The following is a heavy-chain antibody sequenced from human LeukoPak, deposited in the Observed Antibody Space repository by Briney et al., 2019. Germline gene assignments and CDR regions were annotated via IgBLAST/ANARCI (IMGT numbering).Heavy chain of an antibody. CDR3: TRVDSGTYLDY. D-gene: IGHD3-10*01. CDR2: IKSKAYGGTT. V-gene: IGHV3-49*04. J-gene: IGHJ4*02. CDR1: GLTFGDYG. Sequence: PGGSLRLSCSVSGLTFGDYGMNWVRQAPGKGLEWVGFIKSKAYGGTTEYAASVKGRFTVSRDDSKSIAYLQMNSLKTEDTAVYYCTRVDSGTYLDYWGQGTLVTVSS.